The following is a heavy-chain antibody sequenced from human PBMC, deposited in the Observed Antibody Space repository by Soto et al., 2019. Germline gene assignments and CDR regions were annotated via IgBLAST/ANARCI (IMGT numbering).Heavy chain of an antibody. Sequence: GGSLRLSCAASGFTFDDYGMSWVRQAPGKGLEWVSGINWNGGSTGYADSVKGRFTISRDNAKNSLYLQMNSLRAEDTALYHCARAYSSGWHNAFDIWGQGTMVTVSS. V-gene: IGHV3-20*01. J-gene: IGHJ3*02. CDR3: ARAYSSGWHNAFDI. D-gene: IGHD6-19*01. CDR2: INWNGGST. CDR1: GFTFDDYG.